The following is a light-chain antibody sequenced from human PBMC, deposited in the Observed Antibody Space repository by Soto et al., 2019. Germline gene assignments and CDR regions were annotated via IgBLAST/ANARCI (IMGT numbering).Light chain of an antibody. Sequence: DIQMTQSPSTLSASVGDRVTITCRASQSISSWLAWYQQKPGKAPKLLIYKAFSVESGVPSRFSGSGYGTEFTLTISSLQPDDFPAYYCQQYNSYWTFGQGTKVESK. J-gene: IGKJ1*01. V-gene: IGKV1-5*03. CDR3: QQYNSYWT. CDR2: KAF. CDR1: QSISSW.